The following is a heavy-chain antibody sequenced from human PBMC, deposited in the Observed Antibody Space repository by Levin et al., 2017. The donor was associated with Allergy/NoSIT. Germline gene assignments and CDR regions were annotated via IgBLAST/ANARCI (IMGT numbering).Heavy chain of an antibody. CDR2: INWNGGST. V-gene: IGHV3-20*01. D-gene: IGHD1-7*01. J-gene: IGHJ6*03. CDR3: ARHTGTTTYYYYYYYMDV. CDR1: GFTFDDYG. Sequence: GESLKISCAASGFTFDDYGMSWVRQAPGKGLEWVSGINWNGGSTGYADSVKGRFTISRDNAKNSLYLQMNSLRAEDTALYHCARHTGTTTYYYYYYYMDVWGKGTTVTVSS.